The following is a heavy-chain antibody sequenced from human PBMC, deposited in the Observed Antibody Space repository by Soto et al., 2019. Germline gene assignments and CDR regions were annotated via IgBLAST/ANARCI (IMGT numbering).Heavy chain of an antibody. CDR3: ARHHYYYSSGYPSWFDP. J-gene: IGHJ5*02. Sequence: GESLKISCKGSGYSFTSYWISWVRQMPGKGLEWMGSIYPSDSDTSYSPSFQGHVTISADKSITTASLQWSSLKASDTAMYYCARHHYYYSSGYPSWFDPLGQGNLVNGSS. D-gene: IGHD3-22*01. CDR1: GYSFTSYW. V-gene: IGHV5-51*01. CDR2: IYPSDSDT.